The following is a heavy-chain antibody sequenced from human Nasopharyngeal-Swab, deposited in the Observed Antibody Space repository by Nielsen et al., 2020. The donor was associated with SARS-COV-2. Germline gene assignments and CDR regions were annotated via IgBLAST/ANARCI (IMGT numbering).Heavy chain of an antibody. D-gene: IGHD4-17*01. CDR3: TTVYDYGDYYYYYYGMDV. CDR1: GFTFSNAW. J-gene: IGHJ6*02. CDR2: IESKTDGGTT. Sequence: GGSLRLSCAASGFTFSNAWMSWVRQAPGKGLEWVGRIESKTDGGTTDYAAPVKGRFTISRDDSKNTLYLQMNSLKTEDTAVYYCTTVYDYGDYYYYYYGMDVWGQGTTVTVSS. V-gene: IGHV3-15*04.